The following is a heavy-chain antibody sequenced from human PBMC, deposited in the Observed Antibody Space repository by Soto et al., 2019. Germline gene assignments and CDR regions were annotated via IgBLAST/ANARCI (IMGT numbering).Heavy chain of an antibody. CDR1: GGSISSYY. CDR3: ARATEYYDFWSGYSPAYYGMDV. J-gene: IGHJ6*02. V-gene: IGHV4-59*01. Sequence: PSETLSLTCTVSGGSISSYYWSWIRQPPGKGLEWIGYIYYSGSTNYNPSLKSRVTISVDTSKNQFSLKLSSVTAADTAVYYCARATEYYDFWSGYSPAYYGMDVWGQGTTVT. CDR2: IYYSGST. D-gene: IGHD3-3*01.